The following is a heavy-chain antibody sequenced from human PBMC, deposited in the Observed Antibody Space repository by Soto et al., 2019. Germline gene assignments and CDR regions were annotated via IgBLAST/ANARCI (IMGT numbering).Heavy chain of an antibody. CDR2: IFFNGSP. V-gene: IGHV4-39*01. D-gene: IGHD4-17*01. CDR3: ARQVGDYYFDY. CDR1: GGFMRSANYY. J-gene: IGHJ4*02. Sequence: LSEALSLTCSDPGGFMRSANYYWAWIRHPPGKGLEWIGSIFFNGSPDHNPYLQSRVTILVDTSKNQFSLKLSSVTAADTAVYFCARQVGDYYFDYWGPRTLVTLTS.